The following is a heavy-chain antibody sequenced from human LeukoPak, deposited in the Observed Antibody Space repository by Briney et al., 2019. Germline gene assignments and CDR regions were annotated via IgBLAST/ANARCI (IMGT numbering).Heavy chain of an antibody. V-gene: IGHV3-7*03. J-gene: IGHJ3*02. CDR2: IKQDGSEK. Sequence: SGGSLRLSCAASGFTFSSYWMSWVRQAPGKGLEWVANIKQDGSEKYYVDSVKGRFTISRDNAKNSLYLQMTSLRAEDTAVYYCARGPHITMVRGVSDAFDIWGQGTMVTVSS. CDR3: ARGPHITMVRGVSDAFDI. D-gene: IGHD3-10*01. CDR1: GFTFSSYW.